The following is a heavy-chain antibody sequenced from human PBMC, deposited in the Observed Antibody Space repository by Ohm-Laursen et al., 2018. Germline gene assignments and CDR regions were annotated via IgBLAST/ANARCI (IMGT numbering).Heavy chain of an antibody. CDR3: ARHDSSDSPSHYYYYTMDV. V-gene: IGHV3-11*01. D-gene: IGHD3-22*01. J-gene: IGHJ6*02. CDR2: ITSGGGII. CDR1: GFTFSRYW. Sequence: SLRLSCAASGFTFSRYWMTWVRQTPGKGLEWLSYITSGGGIIYSADSVKGRFTISRDNDEDTLYLQMNSLRAEDTAIYYCARHDSSDSPSHYYYYTMDVWGQGTTVTVSS.